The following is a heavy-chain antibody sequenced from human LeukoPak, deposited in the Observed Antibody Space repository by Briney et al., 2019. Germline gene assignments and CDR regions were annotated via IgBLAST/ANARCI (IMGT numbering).Heavy chain of an antibody. CDR3: ARDIAPSGQWLFDY. D-gene: IGHD6-19*01. Sequence: ASVKVPCKASGYTFTGYYIHWLRQAPGQGLEWMGWIAANSGDTNYAQKFRGRVTMTRDTSVSTAYMELNRLTSDDTAVYYCARDIAPSGQWLFDYWGQGTLVTVSS. CDR2: IAANSGDT. J-gene: IGHJ4*02. CDR1: GYTFTGYY. V-gene: IGHV1-2*02.